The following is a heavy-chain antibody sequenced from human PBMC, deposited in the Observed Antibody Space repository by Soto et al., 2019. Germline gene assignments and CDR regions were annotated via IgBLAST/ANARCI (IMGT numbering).Heavy chain of an antibody. CDR1: GDSVSSNSAA. Sequence: PSQTLSLTCAISGDSVSSNSAAWNWIRQSPSRGLEWLGRTYYRSKWYNDYAVSVKSRITINPDTSKNQFSLQLNSVTPEDTAVYYCARRSTPGLLWYSRTTPEAFDIRGPGTMGTVSS. J-gene: IGHJ3*02. D-gene: IGHD1-26*01. CDR2: TYYRSKWYN. V-gene: IGHV6-1*01. CDR3: ARRSTPGLLWYSRTTPEAFDI.